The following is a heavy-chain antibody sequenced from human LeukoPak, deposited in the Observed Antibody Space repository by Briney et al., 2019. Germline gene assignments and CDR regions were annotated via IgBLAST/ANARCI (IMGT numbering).Heavy chain of an antibody. Sequence: SETLSLTCTVSGDSISSGGYCWNWFRQHPGKGLGWIGYIYSSGGTFYNPSLKSRVTISVDTSKNQFSLKLGSVTAADTALYYCASSEAPITPPPYGMGVWGQGTKVTVSS. V-gene: IGHV4-31*03. CDR2: IYSSGGT. CDR3: ASSEAPITPPPYGMGV. D-gene: IGHD5-12*01. CDR1: GDSISSGGYC. J-gene: IGHJ6*02.